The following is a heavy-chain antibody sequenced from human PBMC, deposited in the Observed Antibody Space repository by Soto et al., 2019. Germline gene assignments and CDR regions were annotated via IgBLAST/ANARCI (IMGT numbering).Heavy chain of an antibody. Sequence: PSETLSLTCAVYGGSFSGYYWSWIRQPPGKGLEWIGEINHSGSTNYNPSLKSRVTISVDTSKNQFSLKLSPVTAADTAVYYCARGGGVRWFDPWGQGTLVTVSS. D-gene: IGHD6-13*01. J-gene: IGHJ5*02. CDR2: INHSGST. V-gene: IGHV4-34*01. CDR3: ARGGGVRWFDP. CDR1: GGSFSGYY.